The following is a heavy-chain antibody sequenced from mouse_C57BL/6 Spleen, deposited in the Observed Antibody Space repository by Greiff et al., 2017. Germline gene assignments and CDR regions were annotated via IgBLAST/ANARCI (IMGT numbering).Heavy chain of an antibody. V-gene: IGHV1-78*01. J-gene: IGHJ1*03. Sequence: VQLQQSDAELVKPGASVKISCKVSGYTFTDHTIHWMKQRPEQGLEWIGYIYPRDGSTKYNEKFKGKAKLTADKSSSTAYMQLNSLTSEDSAVYFCARGNYYEYDPWYFDVWGTGTTVTVSS. D-gene: IGHD2-4*01. CDR3: ARGNYYEYDPWYFDV. CDR1: GYTFTDHT. CDR2: IYPRDGST.